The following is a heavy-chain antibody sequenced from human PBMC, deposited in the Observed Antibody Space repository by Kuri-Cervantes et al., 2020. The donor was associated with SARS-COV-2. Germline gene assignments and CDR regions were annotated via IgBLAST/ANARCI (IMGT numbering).Heavy chain of an antibody. V-gene: IGHV4-59*11. J-gene: IGHJ5*02. CDR2: IFHTGSN. CDR3: ATKLFGEHWFDP. CDR1: GASMRDPMSHHY. Sequence: SETLSLTCTVSGASMRDPMSHHYWNWIRLTPGKGLEWIGYIFHTGSNSQNPSLKSRVTISLDTSTNQFSLSLDSVTPADTAVYYCATKLFGEHWFDPWGQGILVTVSS. D-gene: IGHD3-10*01.